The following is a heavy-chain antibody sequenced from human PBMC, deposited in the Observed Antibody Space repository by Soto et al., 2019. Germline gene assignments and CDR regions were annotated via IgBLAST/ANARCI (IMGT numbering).Heavy chain of an antibody. V-gene: IGHV4-39*02. J-gene: IGHJ3*02. CDR3: ARESGWYISYAFDI. CDR2: IYYSGST. CDR1: GGSISSSSYY. Sequence: SETLSLTCTVSGGSISSSSYYWGWIRQPPGKGLEWIGSIYYSGSTYYNPSLKSRVTISVDTSKNQFSLKLSSVTAADTAVYYCARESGWYISYAFDIWGQGTMVSVS. D-gene: IGHD6-19*01.